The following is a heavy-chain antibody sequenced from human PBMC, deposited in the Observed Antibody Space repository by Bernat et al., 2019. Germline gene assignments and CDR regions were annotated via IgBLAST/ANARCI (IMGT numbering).Heavy chain of an antibody. V-gene: IGHV4-39*01. CDR2: IYYSGST. Sequence: QLQLQESGPGLVKPSEPLSLTCTVSGGSLSSSRYYWGWIRQPPGKGLEWIGSIYYSGSTYYNPSLKSRVTISVDTSKNQFALKLSSVTAADTAVYYCARQVYCSGGSCLDYWGQGTLVTVSS. J-gene: IGHJ4*02. CDR1: GGSLSSSRYY. D-gene: IGHD2-15*01. CDR3: ARQVYCSGGSCLDY.